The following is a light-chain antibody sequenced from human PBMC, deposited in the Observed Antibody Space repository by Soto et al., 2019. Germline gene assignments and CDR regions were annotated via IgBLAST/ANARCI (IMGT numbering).Light chain of an antibody. CDR1: SSDVGKYSY. Sequence: QSVLTQPASVSGSPGQSITISCTGTSSDVGKYSYVSWYQQHPAKAPKLIIYEVSKRPSGVPDRFSGSRSGNTASLTVSGLQADDEGDYYCGAFVGSATVVFGSGTKLTVL. J-gene: IGLJ1*01. CDR3: GAFVGSATVV. V-gene: IGLV2-8*01. CDR2: EVS.